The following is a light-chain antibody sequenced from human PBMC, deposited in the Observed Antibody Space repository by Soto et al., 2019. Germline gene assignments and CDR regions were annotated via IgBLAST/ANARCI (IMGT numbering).Light chain of an antibody. CDR1: QSVRGRY. Sequence: EIVLTQSPGTLSLSPGERAALSCRASQSVRGRYLAWYQQRPGQAPRLLIYGASSRATGIPDRFTGSGSGTDFTLTFSRLEPEDFAVYYCQQYDTSPLFTSGPGTKVEIK. V-gene: IGKV3-20*01. CDR2: GAS. J-gene: IGKJ3*01. CDR3: QQYDTSPLFT.